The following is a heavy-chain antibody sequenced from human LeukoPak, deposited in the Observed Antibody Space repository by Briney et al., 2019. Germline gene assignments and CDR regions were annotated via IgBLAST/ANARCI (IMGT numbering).Heavy chain of an antibody. D-gene: IGHD6-19*01. CDR3: ARVVQQWLVGGNWFDP. CDR2: ISAYNGNT. V-gene: IGHV1-18*01. J-gene: IGHJ5*02. Sequence: ASVKVSCKASGYTFTSYGISWVRQAPGQGLEWMGWISAYNGNTNYAQKLQGRVTMTTDTSTSTAYMELRSLRSDDTAVYYCARVVQQWLVGGNWFDPWGQGTLVTVSS. CDR1: GYTFTSYG.